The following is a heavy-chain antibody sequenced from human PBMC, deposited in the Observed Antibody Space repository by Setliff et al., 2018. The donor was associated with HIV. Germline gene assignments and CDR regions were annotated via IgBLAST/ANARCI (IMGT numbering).Heavy chain of an antibody. CDR1: RVPLTTVAVG. CDR3: AHIGPYWTGFYGPCDH. J-gene: IGHJ4*01. V-gene: IGHV2-5*01. D-gene: IGHD3-3*01. CDR2: IYSNDVK. Sequence: SGPTLVNPTQTLTLTCTFSRVPLTTVAVGVGWLRQPPGEAPEWLAVIYSNDVKRYSPSLKTRVTITQDTPKKQVVLTVTNVDPRDTGTYFCAHIGPYWTGFYGPCDHWGQGILVTV.